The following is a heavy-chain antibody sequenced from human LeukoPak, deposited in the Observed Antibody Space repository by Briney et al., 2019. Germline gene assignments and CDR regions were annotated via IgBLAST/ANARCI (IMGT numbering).Heavy chain of an antibody. Sequence: RGSLRLSCAASGFTFSDYYMSWIRQAPGKGLEWVSYISSSGSTIYYADSVKGRFTISRDNAKNSLYLQMNSLRAEDTAVYYCARDNWPDDFAPLDYWGQGTLVTVSS. D-gene: IGHD3-3*01. CDR2: ISSSGSTI. V-gene: IGHV3-11*01. CDR1: GFTFSDYY. J-gene: IGHJ4*02. CDR3: ARDNWPDDFAPLDY.